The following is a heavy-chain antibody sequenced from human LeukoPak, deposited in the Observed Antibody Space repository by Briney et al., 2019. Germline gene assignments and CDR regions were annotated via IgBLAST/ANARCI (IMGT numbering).Heavy chain of an antibody. D-gene: IGHD3-22*01. CDR1: GGSISSSSDY. CDR2: IYTSGST. V-gene: IGHV4-61*02. CDR3: ARYNYYDSSGYYSGAFDI. Sequence: SETLSLTCTVSGGSISSSSDYWGWIRQPAGKGLEWIGRIYTSGSTNYNPSLKSRVTMSVDTSKNQFSLKLSSVTAADTAVYYCARYNYYDSSGYYSGAFDIRGQGTMVTVSS. J-gene: IGHJ3*02.